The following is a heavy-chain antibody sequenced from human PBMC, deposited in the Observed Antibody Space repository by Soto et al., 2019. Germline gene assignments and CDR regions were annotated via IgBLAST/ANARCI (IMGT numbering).Heavy chain of an antibody. CDR3: ATGGTYYYYGMDV. CDR2: ISSSSSYI. V-gene: IGHV3-21*01. CDR1: GFTFSSYS. Sequence: PGGSLRLSCAASGFTFSSYSMNWVRQAPGKGLEWVSSISSSSSYIYYADPVKGRFTISRDNAKNSLYLQMNSLRAEDTAVYYCATGGTYYYYGMDVWGQGTTVTVSS. D-gene: IGHD3-16*01. J-gene: IGHJ6*02.